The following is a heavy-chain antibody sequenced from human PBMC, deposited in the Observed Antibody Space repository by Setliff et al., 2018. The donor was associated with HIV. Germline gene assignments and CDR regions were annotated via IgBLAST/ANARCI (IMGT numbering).Heavy chain of an antibody. V-gene: IGHV3-30*02. D-gene: IGHD3-10*01. CDR3: ARAGGLRMDRGVVSDY. CDR2: IRYDGSNK. J-gene: IGHJ4*02. Sequence: GGSLRLSCAASGFTFNNYAMGWVRQAPGKGLEWVAFIRYDGSNKYYADSVKGRLTMTRNTSISTAYMELSGLISEDAAVYYCARAGGLRMDRGVVSDYWGQGTLVTVSS. CDR1: GFTFNNYA.